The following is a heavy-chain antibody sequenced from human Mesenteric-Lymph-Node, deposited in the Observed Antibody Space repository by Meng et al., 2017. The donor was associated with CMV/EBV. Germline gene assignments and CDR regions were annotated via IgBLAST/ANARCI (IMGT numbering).Heavy chain of an antibody. D-gene: IGHD1-26*01. J-gene: IGHJ4*02. CDR1: GFTFSSYW. CDR2: IKQDGSAK. CDR3: VGGSRREFYFDY. V-gene: IGHV3-7*01. Sequence: GESLKISCAASGFTFSSYWMTWVRQAPGKGLEWVVNIKQDGSAKYYLDSVKGRFTISRDNAMSSLHLQMNSLRAEDTAVYYCVGGSRREFYFDYWGQGTLVTVSS.